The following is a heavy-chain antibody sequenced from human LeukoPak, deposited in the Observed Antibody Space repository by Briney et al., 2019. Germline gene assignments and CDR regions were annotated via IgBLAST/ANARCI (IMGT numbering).Heavy chain of an antibody. Sequence: GRSLRLSCAASGFPFSGYAMHWVRQAPGKGLEWVAVMSHDGTNKYYADSVKGRFTISRDNSKNTLYLQMNSLRPEDTAVYYCARARFGYNRGPFDYWGQGILVTVSS. CDR2: MSHDGTNK. D-gene: IGHD5-24*01. J-gene: IGHJ4*02. CDR3: ARARFGYNRGPFDY. V-gene: IGHV3-30-3*01. CDR1: GFPFSGYA.